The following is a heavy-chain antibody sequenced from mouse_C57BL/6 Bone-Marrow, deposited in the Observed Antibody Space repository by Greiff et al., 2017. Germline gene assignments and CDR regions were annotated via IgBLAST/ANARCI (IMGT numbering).Heavy chain of an antibody. Sequence: EVQGVESGGGLVQPGGSMKLSCAASGFTFTDAWMDWVRQSPEQGLEWVAEIRNKANSHATYYAESVKGRFTISRDDSKSSVYLQMNSLRAEDTGIYYCTTTVVFDYWGQGTTLTVSS. D-gene: IGHD1-1*01. CDR3: TTTVVFDY. V-gene: IGHV6-6*01. CDR2: IRNKANSHAT. J-gene: IGHJ2*01. CDR1: GFTFTDAW.